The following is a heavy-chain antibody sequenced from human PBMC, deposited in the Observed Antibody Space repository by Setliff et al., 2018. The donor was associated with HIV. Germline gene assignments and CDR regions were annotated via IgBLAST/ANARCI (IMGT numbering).Heavy chain of an antibody. Sequence: NPSETLSLTCTVSGGSISSYYWSWIRQPPGKGLEWVGYIYYSGSTIYNPSLKSRVTISAGTSKNKFSLNLSSVTAADTAVYYCARESGCSGGSCTYGYFDLWGRGTLVTVSS. CDR2: IYYSGST. CDR3: ARESGCSGGSCTYGYFDL. CDR1: GGSISSYY. J-gene: IGHJ2*01. V-gene: IGHV4-59*01. D-gene: IGHD2-15*01.